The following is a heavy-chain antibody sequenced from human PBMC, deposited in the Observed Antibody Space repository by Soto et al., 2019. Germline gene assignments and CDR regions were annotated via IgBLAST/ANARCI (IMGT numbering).Heavy chain of an antibody. D-gene: IGHD4-17*01. V-gene: IGHV4-39*01. CDR2: IYYSGST. J-gene: IGHJ2*01. CDR3: ARTVGDYGSYWYFDL. CDR1: GGSISSSSYY. Sequence: SETLSLTCTVSGGSISSSSYYWGWIRQPPGKGLEWIGSIYYSGSTYYNPSLKSRVTISVDTSKNQFSLKLSSVTAADTAVYCCARTVGDYGSYWYFDLWRRDTLVTVSS.